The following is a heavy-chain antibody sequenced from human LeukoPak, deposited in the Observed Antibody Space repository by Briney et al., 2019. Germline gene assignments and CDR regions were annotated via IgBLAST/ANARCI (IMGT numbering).Heavy chain of an antibody. CDR2: IYHSGST. V-gene: IGHV4-30-2*01. J-gene: IGHJ3*02. D-gene: IGHD7-27*01. CDR1: GGSISSGGYY. Sequence: SETLSLTCTVSGGSISSGGYYWSWVRQPPGKGLEWIGYIYHSGSTYYNPSLKSRVTISVDRSKNQFSLKLSPVTAADTAVYYCASRSQTGDDAFDIWGQGTVVTVSS. CDR3: ASRSQTGDDAFDI.